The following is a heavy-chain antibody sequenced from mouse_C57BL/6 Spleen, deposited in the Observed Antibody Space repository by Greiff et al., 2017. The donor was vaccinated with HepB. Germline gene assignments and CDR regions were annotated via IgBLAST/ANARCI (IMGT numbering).Heavy chain of an antibody. CDR2: INPNNGGT. V-gene: IGHV1-18*01. CDR3: ARRSTGGVVAEYFDV. Sequence: VQLQQSGPELVKPGASVKIPCKASGYTFTDYNMDWVKQSHGKSLEWIGDINPNNGGTIYNQKFKGKATVTVDTSSSTAYMELRSLTSEDTAVYYCARRSTGGVVAEYFDVWGTGTTVTVSS. D-gene: IGHD1-1*01. J-gene: IGHJ1*03. CDR1: GYTFTDYN.